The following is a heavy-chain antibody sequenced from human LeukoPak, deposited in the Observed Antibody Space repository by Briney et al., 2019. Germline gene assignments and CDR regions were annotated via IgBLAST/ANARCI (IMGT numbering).Heavy chain of an antibody. V-gene: IGHV5-51*01. CDR2: IYPGDCDT. J-gene: IGHJ6*02. Sequence: GESLKISCKGSGYSFTSYWIGWVRQMPGKGLEWMGIIYPGDCDTRYSPSFQGQVTISADKSISTAYLQWSSLKASDAAMYYCARRNGLGYCSGGSCYSYGMDVWGQGTTVTVSS. D-gene: IGHD2-15*01. CDR3: ARRNGLGYCSGGSCYSYGMDV. CDR1: GYSFTSYW.